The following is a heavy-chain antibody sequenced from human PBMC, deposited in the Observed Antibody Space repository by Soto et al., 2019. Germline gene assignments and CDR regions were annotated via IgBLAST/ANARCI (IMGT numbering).Heavy chain of an antibody. CDR2: IYYSGST. CDR3: ARSNGDYGDY. D-gene: IGHD4-17*01. V-gene: IGHV4-59*01. J-gene: IGHJ4*02. CDR1: GGKIVGYD. Sequence: SEPNRLHWSVVGGKIVGYDGRWILQQPAQGLECVGYIYYSGSTNYHPSLKSRVTISVDTSKYQFSLRLSSVTAADMAVYYCARSNGDYGDYWSQGTLVTVSS.